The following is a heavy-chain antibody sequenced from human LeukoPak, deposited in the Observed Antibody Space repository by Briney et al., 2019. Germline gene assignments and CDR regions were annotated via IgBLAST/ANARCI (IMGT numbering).Heavy chain of an antibody. J-gene: IGHJ4*02. V-gene: IGHV4-59*11. CDR3: AREFWGFDY. Sequence: SETLSHTCTVSGGSISSHYWSWIRQPPGKGLEWIGYIYYSGSTNYNPSLKSRATISVDTSKNQFSLKLSSVTAADTAVYYCAREFWGFDYWGQGTLVTVSS. CDR1: GGSISSHY. CDR2: IYYSGST. D-gene: IGHD3-16*01.